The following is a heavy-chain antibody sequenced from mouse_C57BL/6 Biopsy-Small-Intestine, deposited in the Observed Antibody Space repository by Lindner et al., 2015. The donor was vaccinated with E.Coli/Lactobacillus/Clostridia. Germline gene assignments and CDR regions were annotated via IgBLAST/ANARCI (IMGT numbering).Heavy chain of an antibody. J-gene: IGHJ1*01. Sequence: SVKVSCKSSGYRFTGYPIHWVRQAPGQGPEWMGWIDPNSGDTDYAQKFQGRVTLIRDTSVSTAFMELSRLTSDDTAVYYCARAMTISSTHQLRRWSLDVWGPGSLVTVSS. V-gene: IGHV1S29*02. CDR2: IDPNSGDT. CDR3: ARAMTISSTHQLRRWSLDV. CDR1: GYRFTGYP. D-gene: IGHD6-2*01.